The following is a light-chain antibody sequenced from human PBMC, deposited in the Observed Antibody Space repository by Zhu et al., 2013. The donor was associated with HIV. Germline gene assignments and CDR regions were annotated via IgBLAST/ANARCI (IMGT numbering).Light chain of an antibody. CDR2: DTS. V-gene: IGKV3-15*01. Sequence: EIVMTQSPATLSVSPGGRASLSCRASQSVSNNLAWYQQKPGQAPRLLIYDTSTRPTGVPARFSGSGSGTEFTLTISSLQSEDFAVYYCQQYGSSPLTFGGGTTIEIK. CDR1: QSVSNN. CDR3: QQYGSSPLT. J-gene: IGKJ4*01.